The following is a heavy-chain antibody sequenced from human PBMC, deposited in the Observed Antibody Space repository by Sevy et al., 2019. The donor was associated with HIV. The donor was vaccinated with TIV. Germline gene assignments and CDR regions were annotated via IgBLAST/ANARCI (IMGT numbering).Heavy chain of an antibody. Sequence: GGSLRLSCEASGLTLTTTGMSWVRQAPGKGLEWVAGVTSDGTTYYADSVRDRFTVSRDNSKNTLYLQLNSLRADDTAGFYCAGGDTTMITDLDYWGQGTLVTVSS. D-gene: IGHD3-16*01. J-gene: IGHJ4*02. V-gene: IGHV3-23*01. CDR3: AGGDTTMITDLDY. CDR1: GLTLTTTG. CDR2: VTSDGTT.